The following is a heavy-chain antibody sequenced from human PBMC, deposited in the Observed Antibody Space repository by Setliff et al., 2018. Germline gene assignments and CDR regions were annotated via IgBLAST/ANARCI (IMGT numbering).Heavy chain of an antibody. Sequence: PSETLSLTCSVSGYSISSGYYWGWIRQPPGKGLEWIGSIYHNGNSYYNPSLKSRVTISVDTSKNQLSLKLNSVTAADTAVYYCARGVYCSSTSCSPGLNWFDPWGQGTLVTV. CDR3: ARGVYCSSTSCSPGLNWFDP. D-gene: IGHD2-2*01. J-gene: IGHJ5*02. V-gene: IGHV4-38-2*02. CDR1: GYSISSGYY. CDR2: IYHNGNS.